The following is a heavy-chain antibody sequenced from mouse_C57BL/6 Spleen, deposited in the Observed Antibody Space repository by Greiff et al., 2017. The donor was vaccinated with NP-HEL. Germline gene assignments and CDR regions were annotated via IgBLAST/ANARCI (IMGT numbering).Heavy chain of an antibody. D-gene: IGHD1-1*01. CDR3: ARDESPPGGSSYPFAY. CDR1: GYTFTSYW. Sequence: VQLQQPGAELVKPGASVKMSCKASGYTFTSYWITWVKQRPGQGLEWIGDIYPGSGSTNYNEKFKSKATLTVDTTSSTAYRQLSSLTSEDSAVYYGARDESPPGGSSYPFAYWGQGTLVTVSA. J-gene: IGHJ3*01. V-gene: IGHV1-55*01. CDR2: IYPGSGST.